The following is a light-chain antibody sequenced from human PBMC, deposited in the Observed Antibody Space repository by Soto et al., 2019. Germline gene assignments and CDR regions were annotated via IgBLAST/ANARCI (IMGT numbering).Light chain of an antibody. J-gene: IGLJ2*01. CDR1: SSDVGGYNY. V-gene: IGLV2-14*01. CDR3: SSYTGSNTVV. CDR2: EVG. Sequence: QAVVTQPASVSGSPGQSITISCTGTSSDVGGYNYVSWYQQHPGKAPKLMIYEVGNRPSGVSNRFSASKSGNTASLTISGLQAEDEADYYCSSYTGSNTVVFGGGTKLTVL.